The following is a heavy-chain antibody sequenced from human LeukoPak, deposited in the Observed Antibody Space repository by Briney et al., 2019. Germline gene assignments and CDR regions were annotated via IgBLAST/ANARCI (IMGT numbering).Heavy chain of an antibody. J-gene: IGHJ4*02. Sequence: EASVKVSCEAAGYSFTSYVMQWVRQAPGQRLEWMGWINAGNGDTKYSQKFQGRVTITRDTSASTAYMELSSLRPEDTAMYYCAREDGPIEYWGQGTLVTVSS. D-gene: IGHD5-24*01. CDR3: AREDGPIEY. CDR2: INAGNGDT. V-gene: IGHV1-3*01. CDR1: GYSFTSYV.